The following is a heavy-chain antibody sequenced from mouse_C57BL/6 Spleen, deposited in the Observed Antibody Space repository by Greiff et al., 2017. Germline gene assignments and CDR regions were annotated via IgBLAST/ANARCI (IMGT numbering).Heavy chain of an antibody. J-gene: IGHJ4*01. D-gene: IGHD3-1*01. CDR1: GYAFSSSW. Sequence: LVESGPELVKPGASVKISCKASGYAFSSSWMNWVKQRPGTGLEWIGRIYPGDGDTNYNGKFKGQATLTADKSSSTAYMQLSSLTSEDSAVYFCARSGLDAMDYWGQGTSVTVSS. V-gene: IGHV1-82*01. CDR3: ARSGLDAMDY. CDR2: IYPGDGDT.